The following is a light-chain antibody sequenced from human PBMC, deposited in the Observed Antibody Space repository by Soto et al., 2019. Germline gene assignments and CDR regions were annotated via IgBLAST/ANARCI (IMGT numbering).Light chain of an antibody. CDR1: SSDVGGYNY. CDR3: SSYTSSSTLAV. CDR2: DVS. Sequence: VLTQPASVSGSPGQSITISCTGTSSDVGGYNYVSWYQQHPGKAPKLMIYDVSNRPSGVSNRFSGSKSGNTASLTISGLQAEDEADYYCSSYTSSSTLAVFGTGTKVTVL. V-gene: IGLV2-14*01. J-gene: IGLJ1*01.